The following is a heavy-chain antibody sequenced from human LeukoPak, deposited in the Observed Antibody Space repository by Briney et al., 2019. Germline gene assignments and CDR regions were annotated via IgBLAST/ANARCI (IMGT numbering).Heavy chain of an antibody. Sequence: GESLKISCKGSGYSFTSYWIGWVRQMPGKGLEWKGIIYPGDSDTRYSPSFQGQVTISADKSISTAYLQWSSLKASDTAMYYCARLQYYYGSGSYLGYWGQGTLVTVSS. J-gene: IGHJ4*02. D-gene: IGHD3-10*01. CDR2: IYPGDSDT. CDR1: GYSFTSYW. CDR3: ARLQYYYGSGSYLGY. V-gene: IGHV5-51*01.